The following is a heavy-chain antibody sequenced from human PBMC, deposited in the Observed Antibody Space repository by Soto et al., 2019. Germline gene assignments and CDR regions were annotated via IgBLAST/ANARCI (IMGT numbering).Heavy chain of an antibody. CDR3: ARVGGGGSSNGMYV. V-gene: IGHV4-34*01. D-gene: IGHD2-15*01. Sequence: QVQLQQWGAGLLKPSETLSLTCAVYGGSFSGYYWSWIRQPPGKGLEWIGEINHSGSTNYNPSLKGLVTISGDTSKYQSSLRLSSVTAAYTAVYYCARVGGGGSSNGMYVWGQGTTVTVSS. CDR2: INHSGST. J-gene: IGHJ6*02. CDR1: GGSFSGYY.